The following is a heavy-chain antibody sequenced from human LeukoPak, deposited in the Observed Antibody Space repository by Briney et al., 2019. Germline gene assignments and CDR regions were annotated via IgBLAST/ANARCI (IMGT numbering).Heavy chain of an antibody. CDR3: ARVSAVAGTRLFDY. Sequence: SETLSLTCAVSGGSISSSNWWSWVRQPPGKGLEWIGEIYHSGSTNYNPSLKSRVTISVDTSKNQFSLKVTSVTAADTAVYYCARVSAVAGTRLFDYWGQGTLVTVSS. D-gene: IGHD6-19*01. V-gene: IGHV4-4*02. CDR1: GGSISSSNW. CDR2: IYHSGST. J-gene: IGHJ4*02.